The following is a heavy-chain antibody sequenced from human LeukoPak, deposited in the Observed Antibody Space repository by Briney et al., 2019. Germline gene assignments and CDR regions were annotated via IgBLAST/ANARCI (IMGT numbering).Heavy chain of an antibody. CDR2: IRSSGSAV. D-gene: IGHD6-13*01. J-gene: IGHJ4*02. Sequence: GGSLRLSCAASGFTFSDSYMSWIRQAPGKGLEWASYIRSSGSAVYFADSVQGRFAISRDNAKNSLYLQMNSLRADDAAVYYCATFSSSWRIFDYWGQGTLVTVSS. CDR3: ATFSSSWRIFDY. V-gene: IGHV3-11*01. CDR1: GFTFSDSY.